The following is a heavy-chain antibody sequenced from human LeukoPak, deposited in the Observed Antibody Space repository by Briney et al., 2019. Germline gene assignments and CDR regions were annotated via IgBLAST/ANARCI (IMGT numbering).Heavy chain of an antibody. CDR3: NEIFGVLPEF. J-gene: IGHJ4*02. V-gene: IGHV4-59*01. CDR1: GDSINSYH. CDR2: FYYSGVT. D-gene: IGHD3-3*01. Sequence: PSETLSLTCTISGDSINSYHWSWLRQPPGSKLEWIGYFYYSGVTNYNPSLKSRVTMSLYTSKKQFSLKLNSVTAADTAVYARNEIFGVLPEFWGMGTLVSVTS.